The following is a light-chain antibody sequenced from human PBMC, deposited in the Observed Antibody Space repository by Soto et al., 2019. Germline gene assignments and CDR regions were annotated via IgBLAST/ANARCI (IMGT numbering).Light chain of an antibody. CDR3: AAWDDSLNGLV. Sequence: HSVLTQPPSVSEAPRQRVTISCSGSSFNIGNNAVNWYQQLPGKAPKLLIYYDNLLPSGVSDRFSGSKSGTSASLAISGLQSEDEADYYCAAWDDSLNGLVFGGGTKLTVL. J-gene: IGLJ2*01. V-gene: IGLV1-36*01. CDR2: YDN. CDR1: SFNIGNNA.